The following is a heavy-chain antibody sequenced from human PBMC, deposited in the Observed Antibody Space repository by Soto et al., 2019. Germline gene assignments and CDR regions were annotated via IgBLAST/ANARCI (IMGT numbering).Heavy chain of an antibody. D-gene: IGHD3-3*01. J-gene: IGHJ4*02. CDR1: GIAFSTLS. CDR2: ISSSSSYI. V-gene: IGHV3-21*01. Sequence: PGRSLRLSCAVSGIAFSTLSMNWVRPAPGKGLEWVSSISSSSSYIYYADSVKGRFTISRDNAKNSLYLQMNSLRAEDTAVYYCARDGHNFGNFVYWGQGTLVTVSS. CDR3: ARDGHNFGNFVY.